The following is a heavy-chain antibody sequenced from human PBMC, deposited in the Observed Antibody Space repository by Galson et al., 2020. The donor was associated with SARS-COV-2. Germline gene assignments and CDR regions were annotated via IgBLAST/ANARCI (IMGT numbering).Heavy chain of an antibody. CDR2: YNLEDTET. V-gene: IGHV1-24*01. J-gene: IGHJ6*02. CDR3: ATRPVHYYDTSHKYHHSLDV. CDR1: GYNLPDVS. D-gene: IGHD3-22*01. Sequence: CKTPGYNLPDVSIHWVRKAPGKGPEWMGGYNLEDTETIYAQKFQDRVTMSEDTSTDTVYMELSSLRPEDTAVYYCATRPVHYYDTSHKYHHSLDVWGQGTTVTVFS.